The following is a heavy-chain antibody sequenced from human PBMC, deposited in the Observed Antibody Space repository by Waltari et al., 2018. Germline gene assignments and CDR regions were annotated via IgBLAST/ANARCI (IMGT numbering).Heavy chain of an antibody. CDR2: ISGSGGST. CDR3: AKGKGYCSGGSCLVAMGAFDI. Sequence: EVQLLEPGGGLVQPGGSLRLSCAASGFTFSSYAMSWVRQAPGKGLEWVSAISGSGGSTYYADSVKGRFTISRDNSKNTLYLQMNSLRAEDTAVYYCAKGKGYCSGGSCLVAMGAFDIWGQGTMVTVSS. D-gene: IGHD2-15*01. V-gene: IGHV3-23*01. J-gene: IGHJ3*02. CDR1: GFTFSSYA.